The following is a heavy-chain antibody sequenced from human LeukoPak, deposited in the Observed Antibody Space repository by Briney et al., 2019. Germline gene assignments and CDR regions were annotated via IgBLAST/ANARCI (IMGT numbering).Heavy chain of an antibody. D-gene: IGHD4-17*01. J-gene: IGHJ4*02. CDR2: IYSGGST. V-gene: IGHV3-66*01. CDR3: ARSPNDYGDGGDY. CDR1: GFTVSSNY. Sequence: PGGSLRLSCAASGFTVSSNYMSWVRQAPGKGLEWVSVIYSGGSTYYADSVKGRFTISRDNSKNTLYLQMNSLRAEDTAVYYCARSPNDYGDGGDYWGQGTLVTVSS.